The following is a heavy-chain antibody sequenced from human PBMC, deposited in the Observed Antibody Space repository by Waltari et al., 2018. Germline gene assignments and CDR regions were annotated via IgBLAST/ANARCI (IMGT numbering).Heavy chain of an antibody. V-gene: IGHV4-39*07. CDR1: GGSISSSSYY. CDR2: IYYSGST. Sequence: QLQLQESGPGLVKPSETLSLTCTVSGGSISSSSYYWGWIRQPPGKGLEVIGSIYYSGSTDDNPALKSRVTISVDTSKNQFSLELSSVTAADTAVEYWARGRSDDGDDDYYYGMDVWGQGTTVTVSS. CDR3: ARGRSDDGDDDYYYGMDV. J-gene: IGHJ6*02. D-gene: IGHD4-17*01.